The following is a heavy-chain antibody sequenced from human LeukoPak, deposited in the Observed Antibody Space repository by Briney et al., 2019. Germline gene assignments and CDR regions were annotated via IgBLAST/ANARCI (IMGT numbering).Heavy chain of an antibody. V-gene: IGHV1-18*01. CDR1: GYTFTSYG. J-gene: IGHJ3*02. CDR3: ARDAERLTMIVVVIGAFDI. Sequence: ASVTVSFTSSGYTFTSYGISWVRKAPGQGLEWMGWISAYNGNTNYAQKLQGRVTMTTDTSTSTAYMELRSLRSDDTAVYYCARDAERLTMIVVVIGAFDIWGQGTMVTVSS. CDR2: ISAYNGNT. D-gene: IGHD3-22*01.